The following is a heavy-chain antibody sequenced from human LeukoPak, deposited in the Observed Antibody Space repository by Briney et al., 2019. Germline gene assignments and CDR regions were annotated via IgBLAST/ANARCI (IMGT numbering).Heavy chain of an antibody. J-gene: IGHJ4*02. CDR3: ATGLYSSSWSVNY. V-gene: IGHV3-23*01. D-gene: IGHD6-13*01. CDR1: GFTSGSHA. Sequence: GGSLRLSCAGSGFTSGSHAMNWVRQAPGKGLEWVSSISGGGSNTYYADSVKGRFTISRDNSKNTLYLQMSSLRAEDTAIYYCATGLYSSSWSVNYWGQGTLVTVSS. CDR2: ISGGGSNT.